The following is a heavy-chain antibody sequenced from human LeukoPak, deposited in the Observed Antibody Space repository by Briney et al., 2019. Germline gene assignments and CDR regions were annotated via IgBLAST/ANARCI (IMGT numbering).Heavy chain of an antibody. CDR2: INPNSGGT. CDR3: ARDEYSGYDLGY. D-gene: IGHD5-12*01. Sequence: ALVKVSCKASGGTFSSYAISWVRQAPGQGLEWMGWINPNSGGTNYAQKFQGWVTMTRDTSISTAYMELSRLRSDDTAVYYCARDEYSGYDLGYWGQGTLVTVSS. CDR1: GGTFSSYA. J-gene: IGHJ4*02. V-gene: IGHV1-2*04.